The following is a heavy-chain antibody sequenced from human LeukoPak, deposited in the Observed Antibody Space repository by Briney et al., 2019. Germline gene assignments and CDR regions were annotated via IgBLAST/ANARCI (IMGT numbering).Heavy chain of an antibody. V-gene: IGHV3-7*01. J-gene: IGHJ4*02. D-gene: IGHD6-19*01. CDR3: AIAVAAANYFDY. CDR1: GFTFSSYW. CDR2: IKQDGSEK. Sequence: GGSLRLSCAASGFTFSSYWMSWVRQAPGKGLEWVANIKQDGSEKYYVDSVKGRLTISRDNAKNSLYLQMNSLRAEDTAVYYCAIAVAAANYFDYWGQGTLVTVSS.